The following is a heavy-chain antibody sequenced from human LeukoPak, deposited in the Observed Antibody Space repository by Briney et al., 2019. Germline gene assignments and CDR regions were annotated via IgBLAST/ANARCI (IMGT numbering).Heavy chain of an antibody. CDR1: GFAGGRKY. CDR2: IYSGGAI. Sequence: GGSLRLSCVAPGFAGGRKYMSWVRQAPGKGLECVSLIYSGGAIRYADSVKGRFTISRDSSKNTLFLQMNDLTVEDTARYYCARRPGNWGQGILVTVSS. V-gene: IGHV3-53*01. CDR3: ARRPGN. D-gene: IGHD1-14*01. J-gene: IGHJ4*02.